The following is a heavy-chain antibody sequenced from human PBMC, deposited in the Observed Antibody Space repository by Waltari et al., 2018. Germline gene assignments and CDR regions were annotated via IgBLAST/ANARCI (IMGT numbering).Heavy chain of an antibody. CDR1: GYTFISSY. CDR2: INPGDGGT. V-gene: IGHV1-46*03. Sequence: QVQLVQSGAEVKKPGASVKVSCKASGYTFISSYIYWVRQAPGQGLEWMAVINPGDGGTKAAQKFQGRVTVTRDTSTSTVYMELSSLRSEDTAVYFCATGSQNYAHRNWGQGTLVTVSS. D-gene: IGHD2-2*01. CDR3: ATGSQNYAHRN. J-gene: IGHJ4*02.